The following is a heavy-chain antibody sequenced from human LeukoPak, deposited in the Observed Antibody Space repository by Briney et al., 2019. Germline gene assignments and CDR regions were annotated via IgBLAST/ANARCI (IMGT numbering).Heavy chain of an antibody. CDR3: ARSSYSSSSSV. J-gene: IGHJ3*01. Sequence: GGSLRLSCAVSGFTFSGFWMSWSRQAPGKGLEWVASINSDGSEGYYADVVKGRFTISRDNAKNSLYLQTNSLRAEDTAVYYCARSSYSSSSSVWGQGTMVTVSS. V-gene: IGHV3-7*01. CDR2: INSDGSEG. D-gene: IGHD6-6*01. CDR1: GFTFSGFW.